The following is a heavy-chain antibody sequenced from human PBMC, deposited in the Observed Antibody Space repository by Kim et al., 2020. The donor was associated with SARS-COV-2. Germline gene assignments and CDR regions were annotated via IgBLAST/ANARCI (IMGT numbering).Heavy chain of an antibody. Sequence: SETLSLTCTVSGGSISSGGYYWSWIRQHPGKGLEWIGYIYYSGSTYYNPSLKSRVTISVDTSKNQFSLKLSSVTAADTAVYYCARDASSSGVYGMDVWGQGTTVTVSS. J-gene: IGHJ6*02. D-gene: IGHD6-6*01. CDR2: IYYSGST. V-gene: IGHV4-31*03. CDR1: GGSISSGGYY. CDR3: ARDASSSGVYGMDV.